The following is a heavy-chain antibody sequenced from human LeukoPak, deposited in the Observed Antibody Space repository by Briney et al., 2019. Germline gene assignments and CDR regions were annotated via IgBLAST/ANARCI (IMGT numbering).Heavy chain of an antibody. J-gene: IGHJ4*02. CDR1: GYSISSGYY. CDR2: IYHSGST. V-gene: IGHV4-38-2*02. CDR3: ARDRRFYYDSSGYRHYYFDY. D-gene: IGHD3-22*01. Sequence: SETLSLTCTVSGYSISSGYYWGWIRQPPGKGLEWIGSIYHSGSTYYNPSLKSRVTISVDTSKNQFSLKLSSVTAADTAVYYCARDRRFYYDSSGYRHYYFDYWGQGTLVTVSS.